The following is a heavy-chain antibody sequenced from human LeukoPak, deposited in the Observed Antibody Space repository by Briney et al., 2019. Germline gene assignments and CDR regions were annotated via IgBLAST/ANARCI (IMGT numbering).Heavy chain of an antibody. CDR1: GFTFRTFG. J-gene: IGHJ4*02. CDR2: ITSSSYI. V-gene: IGHV3-21*01. Sequence: GRSLRLSCAASGFTFRTFGMHWVRQAPGKGLEWVSSITSSSYIYYADSVKGRFTISRDDAKNSLYLQMNSLRAEDTAVYYCARGYSDSEGYWGQGTLVTVSS. CDR3: ARGYSDSEGY. D-gene: IGHD4-11*01.